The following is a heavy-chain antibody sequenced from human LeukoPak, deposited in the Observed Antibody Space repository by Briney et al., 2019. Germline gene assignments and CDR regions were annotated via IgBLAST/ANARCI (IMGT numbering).Heavy chain of an antibody. V-gene: IGHV3-48*02. Sequence: GGSLRLSCAASGFTFSSYSMNWVRQAPGKGLEWVSYISSSGSTMYYSDSVKGRFTISRDNAKNSLYLQMNSLRDEDTAVYYCARGEGSSWDYWGQGTLVTVSS. J-gene: IGHJ4*02. CDR2: ISSSGSTM. CDR3: ARGEGSSWDY. CDR1: GFTFSSYS. D-gene: IGHD6-13*01.